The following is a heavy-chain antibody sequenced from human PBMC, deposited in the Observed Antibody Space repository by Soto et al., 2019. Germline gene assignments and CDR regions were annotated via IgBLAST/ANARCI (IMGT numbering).Heavy chain of an antibody. D-gene: IGHD6-13*01. CDR2: IMPFIGTT. Sequence: QVQLVQSGAEVKKPGSSVRVSCKASGDTFSSYVISWVRRAPGQGLEWMGGIMPFIGTTNYAQKFQGRVTITADESTSTVYMELSSLRSEDTSVYYCARGGYSSSWRFDYWGQGTLVSVSS. CDR3: ARGGYSSSWRFDY. V-gene: IGHV1-69*01. CDR1: GDTFSSYV. J-gene: IGHJ4*02.